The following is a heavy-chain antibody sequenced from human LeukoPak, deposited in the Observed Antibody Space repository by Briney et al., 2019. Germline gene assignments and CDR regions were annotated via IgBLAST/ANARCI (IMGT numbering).Heavy chain of an antibody. V-gene: IGHV3-30*18. J-gene: IGHJ4*02. Sequence: GGSLRLSCAASGFTFSSCGMHWVRQAPGQGLDWVAVISYDGSNKYYGDSVKGRFTISRDNSKNTLYLQMNSLRTEDTAVYYCAKEKRAGYWGVNDYWGQGTLVTVSS. CDR1: GFTFSSCG. D-gene: IGHD7-27*01. CDR2: ISYDGSNK. CDR3: AKEKRAGYWGVNDY.